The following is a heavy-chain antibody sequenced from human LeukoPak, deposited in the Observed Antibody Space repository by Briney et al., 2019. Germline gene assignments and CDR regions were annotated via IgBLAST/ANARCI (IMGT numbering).Heavy chain of an antibody. CDR2: ISVYNGNT. V-gene: IGHV1-18*01. D-gene: IGHD3-16*01. CDR1: GYTFTRYG. Sequence: ASVKVSCKASGYTFTRYGISWVRQAPGQGLEWMGWISVYNGNTNYAQNLQDRVTMTTDTPTSTAYMELRSLRSDDTAVYYCARDRFTFGGVMPDAFDIWGQGTMVTVSS. CDR3: ARDRFTFGGVMPDAFDI. J-gene: IGHJ3*02.